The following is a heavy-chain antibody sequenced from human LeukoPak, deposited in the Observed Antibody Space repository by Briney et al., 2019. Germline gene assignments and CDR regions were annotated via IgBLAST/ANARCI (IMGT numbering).Heavy chain of an antibody. V-gene: IGHV4-39*07. J-gene: IGHJ4*02. Sequence: SETLSLTCTVSGGSISSSSYYWGWIRQPPGKGLEWIGEINHSGSTNYNPSLKSRVTISVDTSKNQFSLKLSSVTAADTAVYYCARLGAYDYVWGSYRHPGRLDYWGQGTLVTVSS. CDR2: INHSGST. CDR1: GGSISSSSYY. CDR3: ARLGAYDYVWGSYRHPGRLDY. D-gene: IGHD3-16*02.